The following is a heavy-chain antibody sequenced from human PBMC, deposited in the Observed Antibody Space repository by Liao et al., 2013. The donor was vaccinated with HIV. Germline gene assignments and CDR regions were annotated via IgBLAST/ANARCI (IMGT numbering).Heavy chain of an antibody. D-gene: IGHD2-15*01. CDR2: INHSGST. Sequence: QVQLQQWGAGLLKSSETLSLTCAVYGGSFSAYYWTWIRQPPGKGLEWIGEINHSGSTNYSPSLNSRVTISVDTSKNQFSLKLSSVTAADTAVYYCARGGLLGWFHPWGQGTLVTVSS. V-gene: IGHV4-34*01. J-gene: IGHJ5*02. CDR1: GGSFSAYY. CDR3: ARGGLLGWFHP.